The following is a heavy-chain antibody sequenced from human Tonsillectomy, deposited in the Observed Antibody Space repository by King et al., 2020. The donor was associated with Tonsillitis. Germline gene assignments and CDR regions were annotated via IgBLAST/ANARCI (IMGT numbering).Heavy chain of an antibody. Sequence: QLVQSGADVRKPGASVKVSCKASGYIFIDYYIHWVRQAPGQGLEWMGWMNPSRGGTKYAQKFEGRVTMTRDTSISTAYMELSRLRSDDTAVYYCARDKEMVTVGTTAYYFEHWGQGTLVTVSS. D-gene: IGHD1-14*01. V-gene: IGHV1-2*02. CDR1: GYIFIDYY. CDR2: MNPSRGGT. CDR3: ARDKEMVTVGTTAYYFEH. J-gene: IGHJ4*02.